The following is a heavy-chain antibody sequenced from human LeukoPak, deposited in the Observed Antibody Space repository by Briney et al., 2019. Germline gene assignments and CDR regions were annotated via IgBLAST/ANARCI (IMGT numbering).Heavy chain of an antibody. Sequence: GGSLRLSCAASGFTFSSYSMNWVRQAPGKGLEWVSTINGGGTRSYYAVSVNGRFIISRDNSMNTLYLQMNGLRVEDTAVYYCARDQGGYSTDFDFWGQGTLVTVSS. J-gene: IGHJ4*02. CDR3: ARDQGGYSTDFDF. D-gene: IGHD5-12*01. CDR2: INGGGTRS. V-gene: IGHV3-23*01. CDR1: GFTFSSYS.